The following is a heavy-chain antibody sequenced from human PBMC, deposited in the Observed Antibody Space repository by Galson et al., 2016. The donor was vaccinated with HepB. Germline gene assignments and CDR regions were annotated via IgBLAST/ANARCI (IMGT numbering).Heavy chain of an antibody. CDR1: NGSITSSNW. CDR3: ARGPADYYDRSAYKYYDYYYGMDV. Sequence: SETLSLTCIVSNGSITSSNWWSWVRQPPGKGLEWIGDIHHTGSSTYNPSLKGRLTISVDKSNNQFSLKLTSVTAADTAVYYCARGPADYYDRSAYKYYDYYYGMDVWGQGTTVTVSS. J-gene: IGHJ6*02. V-gene: IGHV4/OR15-8*01. D-gene: IGHD3-22*01. CDR2: IHHTGSS.